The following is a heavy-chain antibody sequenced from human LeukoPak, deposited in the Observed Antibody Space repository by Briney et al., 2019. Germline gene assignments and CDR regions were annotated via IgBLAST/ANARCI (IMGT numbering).Heavy chain of an antibody. CDR3: ARDLNSSGWFSDAFDI. CDR2: ISSSSSYI. CDR1: GFTFSSYS. V-gene: IGHV3-21*01. Sequence: TGGSLRLSCAASGFTFSSYSMNWVRQAPGKGLEWVSSISSSSSYIYYADSVKGRFTISRDNAKNSLYLQMNSLRAEDTAVYYCARDLNSSGWFSDAFDIWGQGTMVTVSS. D-gene: IGHD6-19*01. J-gene: IGHJ3*02.